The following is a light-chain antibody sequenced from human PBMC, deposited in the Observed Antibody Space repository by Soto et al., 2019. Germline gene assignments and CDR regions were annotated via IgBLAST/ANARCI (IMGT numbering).Light chain of an antibody. CDR3: QQYYSTPPYT. J-gene: IGKJ2*01. CDR2: WAS. CDR1: QSVLYSSNNKNY. V-gene: IGKV4-1*01. Sequence: DIVLTQSPDSLAVSLGERASMNCKSSQSVLYSSNNKNYLAWYQQKPGQPPKLLIYWASTRESGVPDRFSGSGSGTDFTLTISSLQAEDVAVYYCQQYYSTPPYTFVQGTKLEIK.